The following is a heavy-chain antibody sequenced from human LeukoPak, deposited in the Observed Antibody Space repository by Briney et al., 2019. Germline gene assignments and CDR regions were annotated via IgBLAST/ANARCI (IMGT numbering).Heavy chain of an antibody. CDR1: GFTFSSYA. V-gene: IGHV3-30*04. J-gene: IGHJ4*02. CDR3: ARSDTNSSGFLVPDY. Sequence: GGSLRLSCAASGFTFSSYAMHWVRQAPGKGLEWVAVISYDGSNKYYADSVKGRFTISRDNSKNTLYLQMNSLRAEDTAVYYCARSDTNSSGFLVPDYWGQGTLVTVSS. CDR2: ISYDGSNK. D-gene: IGHD6-19*01.